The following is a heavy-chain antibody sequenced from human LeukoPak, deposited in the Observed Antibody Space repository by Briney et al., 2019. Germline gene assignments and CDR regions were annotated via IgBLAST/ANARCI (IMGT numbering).Heavy chain of an antibody. CDR2: ITCSGGIT. CDR3: AKWGDSDVLTGYYDPDY. V-gene: IGHV3-23*01. D-gene: IGHD3-9*01. Sequence: GGSLTLSCVASGFTFSNYAMSWVRQAPGKGLDWVSAITCSGGITYYADSVKGRSTISRDTSKNTLYLQMNRLRAEDTAVYYCAKWGDSDVLTGYYDPDYWGQGTLVTVSS. J-gene: IGHJ4*02. CDR1: GFTFSNYA.